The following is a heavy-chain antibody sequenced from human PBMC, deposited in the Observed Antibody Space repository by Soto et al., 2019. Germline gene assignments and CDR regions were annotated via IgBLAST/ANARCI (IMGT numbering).Heavy chain of an antibody. CDR2: ISAYNGNT. D-gene: IGHD2-15*01. CDR1: GYTLTSYG. J-gene: IGHJ6*03. V-gene: IGHV1-18*01. CDR3: ARGYRYCSGGSCCSADYYMDV. Sequence: VASVKVSCKASGYTLTSYGISWVRQAPGQGLEWMGWISAYNGNTNYAQKLQGRVTMTTDTSTSTAYMELRSLRSDDTAVYYCARGYRYCSGGSCCSADYYMDVWGKGTTVTVSS.